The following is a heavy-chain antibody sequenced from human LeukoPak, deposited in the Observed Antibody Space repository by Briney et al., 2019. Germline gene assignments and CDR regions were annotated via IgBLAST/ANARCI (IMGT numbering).Heavy chain of an antibody. CDR1: GGSVSSYY. D-gene: IGHD3-10*01. V-gene: IGHV4-4*07. CDR2: IYTSGST. CDR3: ARLTKNDSGSYRFGKKKRGYMDV. Sequence: SETLSLTCTVSGGSVSSYYWNWIRQPAGKGLEWIGRIYTSGSTNYNPSLKSRVTISVHTSKNQFSLKLSSVTAADTAVYYCARLTKNDSGSYRFGKKKRGYMDVWGKGTTVTISS. J-gene: IGHJ6*03.